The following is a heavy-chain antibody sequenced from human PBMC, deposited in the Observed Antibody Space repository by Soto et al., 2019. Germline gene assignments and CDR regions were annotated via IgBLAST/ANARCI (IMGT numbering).Heavy chain of an antibody. CDR2: IYYTGTT. D-gene: IGHD4-17*01. CDR3: ARDDSFYGEPGYGMNV. CDR1: GATISRGRFY. V-gene: IGHV4-31*03. J-gene: IGHJ6*02. Sequence: SETLSLTCTVSGATISRGRFYWSWIRQGPGKGLEWIGHIYYTGTTSYNPSLNSRVTISLDMSSNQFSLKLRSVTAADTAKYFCARDDSFYGEPGYGMNVWGQGTTVTVS.